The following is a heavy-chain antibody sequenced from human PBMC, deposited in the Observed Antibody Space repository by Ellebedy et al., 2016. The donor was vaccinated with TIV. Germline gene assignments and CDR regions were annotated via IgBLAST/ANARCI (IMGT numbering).Heavy chain of an antibody. D-gene: IGHD1-26*01. J-gene: IGHJ6*02. V-gene: IGHV3-21*04. CDR3: ARHMGATGAVRYYPMDV. Sequence: GESLKISCAASGFTFSTYSMNWVRQAPGKGLEWVSSINNNGYMYYADSVKGRFTISRDNAKNSLYLQMNSLKTEDTAVYYCARHMGATGAVRYYPMDVWGQGTTVTVSS. CDR2: INNNGYM. CDR1: GFTFSTYS.